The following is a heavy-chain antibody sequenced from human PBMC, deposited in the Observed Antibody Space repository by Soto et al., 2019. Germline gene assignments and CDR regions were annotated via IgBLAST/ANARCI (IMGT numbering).Heavy chain of an antibody. CDR1: GFTFSSYG. CDR2: IWHDGSNQ. Sequence: QVQLVESGGGVVQPGRSLSLSCAASGFTFSSYGMQWVRQAPGKGLEWVAVIWHDGSNQYYGESVKGRFTISRDNSKNTLNLLMNNLRAEDSAVYYCARSGITGTGYYFYGMDVWGQGTTLTVSS. J-gene: IGHJ6*02. CDR3: ARSGITGTGYYFYGMDV. D-gene: IGHD1-7*01. V-gene: IGHV3-33*01.